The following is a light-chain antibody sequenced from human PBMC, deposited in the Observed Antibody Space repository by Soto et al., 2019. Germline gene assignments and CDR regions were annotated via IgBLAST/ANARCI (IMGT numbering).Light chain of an antibody. CDR1: SSNIGTKT. V-gene: IGLV1-44*01. CDR2: SNN. J-gene: IGLJ1*01. CDR3: AAWDDSLNGRYV. Sequence: QPVLTQPPSASGAPGQRVTISCSGSSSNIGTKTVNWYQQLPGTAPKLLIYSNNQRPSGVPDRFSGSKSGTSASLAISGLQSEDEADYYCAAWDDSLNGRYVFGTGTKLTVL.